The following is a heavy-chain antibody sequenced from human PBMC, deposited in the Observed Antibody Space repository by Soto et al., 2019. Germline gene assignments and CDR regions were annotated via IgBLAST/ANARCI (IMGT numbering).Heavy chain of an antibody. J-gene: IGHJ4*02. CDR2: INRSGST. V-gene: IGHV4-4*02. D-gene: IGHD3-10*01. Sequence: QVQLQESGPGLVKPSGTLSLTCGVSGGYLSSSSYWSWVRQTPGQGLEWIGEINRSGSTSYNPSPNGRVMISQDQSKNQFFLNLNSVTAADTAVYYCATQNPGSYHFDYWGQGHLVTVSS. CDR3: ATQNPGSYHFDY. CDR1: GGYLSSSSY.